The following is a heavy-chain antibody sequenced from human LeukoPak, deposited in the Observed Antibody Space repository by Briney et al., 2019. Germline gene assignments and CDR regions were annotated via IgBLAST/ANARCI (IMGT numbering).Heavy chain of an antibody. D-gene: IGHD1-26*01. CDR2: IDPSDSYT. V-gene: IGHV5-10-1*01. CDR3: ARLGGSYGGAFDI. Sequence: GESLKISCQGSGYSFTINWISWVRQMPGKGLEWMGRIDPSDSYTNYSPSFQGHVTISADKSISTAYLQWSSLKASDTAMYYCARLGGSYGGAFDIWGQGTMVTVSS. J-gene: IGHJ3*02. CDR1: GYSFTINW.